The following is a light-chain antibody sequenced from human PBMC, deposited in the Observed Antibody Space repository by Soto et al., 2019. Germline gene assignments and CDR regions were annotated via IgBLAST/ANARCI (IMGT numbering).Light chain of an antibody. J-gene: IGLJ2*01. Sequence: QSVLTQPPSASGTPGQRVTISCSGSLSNIGTNTVIWYQQLPGTAPKLLIYSNNQRPSGVPDRFSGSKSGTSASLAISGLQSEDEADYYCASWDVSLVVFGGGTKLTVL. V-gene: IGLV1-44*01. CDR1: LSNIGTNT. CDR3: ASWDVSLVV. CDR2: SNN.